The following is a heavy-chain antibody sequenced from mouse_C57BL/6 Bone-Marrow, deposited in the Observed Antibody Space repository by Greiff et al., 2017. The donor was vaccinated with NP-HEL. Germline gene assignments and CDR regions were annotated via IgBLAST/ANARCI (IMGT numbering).Heavy chain of an antibody. Sequence: EVQLQQSGPELVKPGASVKISCKASGYTFTDYYMNWVKQSHGKSLEWIGDINPNNGGTSYNQKFKGKATLTVDNSSSTAYMELRSLTSEDSAVYYCARGPSTMVTTRYFDYWGQGTTLTVSS. CDR3: ARGPSTMVTTRYFDY. V-gene: IGHV1-26*01. CDR1: GYTFTDYY. D-gene: IGHD2-2*01. J-gene: IGHJ2*01. CDR2: INPNNGGT.